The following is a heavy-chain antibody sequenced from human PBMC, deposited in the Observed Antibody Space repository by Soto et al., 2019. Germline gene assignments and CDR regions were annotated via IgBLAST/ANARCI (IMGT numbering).Heavy chain of an antibody. J-gene: IGHJ4*02. CDR2: INPLFRTP. CDR1: GGSFTTDS. CDR3: ARMKLARLDL. V-gene: IGHV1-69*01. Sequence: QVHLVQSEAEVRKPGSSVKVSCKSSGGSFTTDSIIWVRQAPGQGLEWMGGINPLFRTPVYAQKFQGRVTISADESTSAAHLEVTGLTPEDTAVYFCARMKLARLDLWGQGTLVTVSS.